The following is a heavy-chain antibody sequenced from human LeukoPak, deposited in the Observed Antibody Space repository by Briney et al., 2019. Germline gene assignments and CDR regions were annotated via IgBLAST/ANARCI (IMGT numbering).Heavy chain of an antibody. CDR1: GFTFSNYW. J-gene: IGHJ4*02. CDR3: ARASGYFHY. Sequence: AGGSLRLSCAASGFTFSNYWMIWVRQAPGKGLEWVANIKLDGSEKYYVDSVKGRFTISRDNAKNSLFLQMNSLRAEDTAVYYCARASGYFHYWGQGTLVTVSS. V-gene: IGHV3-7*05. CDR2: IKLDGSEK.